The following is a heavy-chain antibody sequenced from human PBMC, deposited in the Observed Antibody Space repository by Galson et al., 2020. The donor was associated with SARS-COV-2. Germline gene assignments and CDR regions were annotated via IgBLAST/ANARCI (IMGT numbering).Heavy chain of an antibody. CDR2: ISGSGGST. CDR1: GFTFSSYA. J-gene: IGHJ5*02. CDR3: AKDSLTKYNWNDKWFDP. D-gene: IGHD1-20*01. Sequence: GGSLRLSCAASGFTFSSYAMSWVRQAPGKGLEWVSAISGSGGSTYYADSVKGRFTISRDNSKNTLYLQMNSLRAEDTAVYYCAKDSLTKYNWNDKWFDPWGQGTLVTVSS. V-gene: IGHV3-23*01.